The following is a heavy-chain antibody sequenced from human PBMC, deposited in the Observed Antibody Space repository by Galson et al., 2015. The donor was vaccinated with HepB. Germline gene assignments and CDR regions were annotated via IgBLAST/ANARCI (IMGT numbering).Heavy chain of an antibody. D-gene: IGHD2-2*02. V-gene: IGHV6-1*01. CDR3: AREGVWCSSTSCYTLYFDL. CDR2: TYYRSKWYN. CDR1: GDSVSSNSAA. Sequence: CAISGDSVSSNSAAWNWIRQSPSRGLEWLGRTYYRSKWYNDYAVSVKSRITINPDTSKNQFSLQLNSVTPEDTAVYYCAREGVWCSSTSCYTLYFDLWGRGTLVTVSS. J-gene: IGHJ2*01.